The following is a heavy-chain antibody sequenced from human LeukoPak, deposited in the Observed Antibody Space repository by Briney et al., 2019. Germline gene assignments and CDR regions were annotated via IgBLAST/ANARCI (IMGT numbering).Heavy chain of an antibody. V-gene: IGHV3-9*01. Sequence: GGSLRLSCSASGFTFNNYAMSWVRQAPGKGLEWVSGISWNSGSIGYADSVKDRFTISRDNAKNSLYLQMNSLRAEDTALYYCAKDLYSSGWFARLFDYWGQGTLVTVSS. CDR3: AKDLYSSGWFARLFDY. J-gene: IGHJ4*02. CDR2: ISWNSGSI. CDR1: GFTFNNYA. D-gene: IGHD6-19*01.